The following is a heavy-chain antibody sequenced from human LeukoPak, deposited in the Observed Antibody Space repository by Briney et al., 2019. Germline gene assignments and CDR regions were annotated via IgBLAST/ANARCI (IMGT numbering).Heavy chain of an antibody. Sequence: ASVKVSCKVSGGTFSNDSITWVRQAPGQGLEWVGGITPIFDTPNYAPMLQGRLTINADGSTSTVYMELRSLRSEDTAVYFCARGPPPLYSGSYRPLDHWGQGTLVTVSS. D-gene: IGHD1-26*01. CDR2: ITPIFDTP. CDR1: GGTFSNDS. CDR3: ARGPPPLYSGSYRPLDH. V-gene: IGHV1-69*13. J-gene: IGHJ4*02.